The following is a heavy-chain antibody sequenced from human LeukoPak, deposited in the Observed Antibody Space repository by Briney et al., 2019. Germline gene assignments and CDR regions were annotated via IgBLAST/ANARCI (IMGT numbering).Heavy chain of an antibody. CDR3: ARDRIAYYDKGGFDP. D-gene: IGHD3-22*01. CDR2: IYYSGST. V-gene: IGHV4-39*02. Sequence: SETLSLTCTVSGGSISSSSYYWGWIRQPPGKGLEWIGSIYYSGSTYYNPSLKSRVTISVDTSKNQFSLKLSSVTAADTAVYYCARDRIAYYDKGGFDPWGQGTLVTVSS. J-gene: IGHJ5*02. CDR1: GGSISSSSYY.